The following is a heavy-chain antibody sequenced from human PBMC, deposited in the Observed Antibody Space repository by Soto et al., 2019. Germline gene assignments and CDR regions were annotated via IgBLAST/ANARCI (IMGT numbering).Heavy chain of an antibody. Sequence: ASVKVSCKTTGYTFSSFGVSWVRQAPGHGLEWVGWISSYNDDKKYAQKFQGRVTITKDTSTNTAYMELRSLTSGDTGVYYCARDLLRETWQTNYLGFWGQGTTVTVYS. CDR3: ARDLLRETWQTNYLGF. CDR2: ISSYNDDK. V-gene: IGHV1-18*01. CDR1: GYTFSSFG. J-gene: IGHJ4*02. D-gene: IGHD2-15*01.